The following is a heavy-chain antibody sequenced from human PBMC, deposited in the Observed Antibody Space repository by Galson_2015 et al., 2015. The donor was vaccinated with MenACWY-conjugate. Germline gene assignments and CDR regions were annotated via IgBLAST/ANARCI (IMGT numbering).Heavy chain of an antibody. D-gene: IGHD6-6*01. Sequence: SLRLSCAASGFTFSSYAMSWVRQAPGKGLEWVSAISGSGGSTYYADSVKGQFTTSRDNSKNTLYLQMNSLRAEGTAVYYCAKSRYFEYSSSLSNWFDPWGQGTLVTVSS. CDR3: AKSRYFEYSSSLSNWFDP. V-gene: IGHV3-23*01. CDR1: GFTFSSYA. CDR2: ISGSGGST. J-gene: IGHJ5*02.